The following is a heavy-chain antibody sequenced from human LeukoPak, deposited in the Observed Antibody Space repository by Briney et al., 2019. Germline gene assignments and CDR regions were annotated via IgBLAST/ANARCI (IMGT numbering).Heavy chain of an antibody. Sequence: GTSLRLSCAVSGFTMKNFGMHWVRQAPGKGLEWVAVIWYDGSQRHYMDSVKGRFAISRENSMNTLSLQMNGLRVEDTAVYYCVRGVDMNYNFENSFYFDSWGQGALVIVSS. CDR2: IWYDGSQR. D-gene: IGHD3-3*01. J-gene: IGHJ4*02. CDR1: GFTMKNFG. V-gene: IGHV3-33*01. CDR3: VRGVDMNYNFENSFYFDS.